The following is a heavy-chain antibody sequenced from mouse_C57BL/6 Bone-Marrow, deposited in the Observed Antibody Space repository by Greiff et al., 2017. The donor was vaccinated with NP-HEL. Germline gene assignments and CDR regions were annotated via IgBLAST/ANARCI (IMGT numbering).Heavy chain of an antibody. J-gene: IGHJ3*01. CDR2: ISYSGST. CDR1: GYSITSGYD. V-gene: IGHV3-1*01. CDR3: ARAGIDSSGYAFAY. D-gene: IGHD3-2*02. Sequence: EVKLMEPGPGLVKPSQSLSLTCTVTGYSITSGYDWHWIRHFPGNKLEWMGYISYSGSTNYNPYLKSRISITHDTSKNHFFLKLNSVTTEDTATSYCARAGIDSSGYAFAYWGQGTLVTVSA.